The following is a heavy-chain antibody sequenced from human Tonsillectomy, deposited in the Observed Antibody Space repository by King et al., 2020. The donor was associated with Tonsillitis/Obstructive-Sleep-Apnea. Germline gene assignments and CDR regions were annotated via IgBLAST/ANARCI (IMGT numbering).Heavy chain of an antibody. CDR2: ISSSSSYI. V-gene: IGHV3-21*01. CDR1: GFTFSTYS. CDR3: ARQYCGGGSCYPIDAFDI. D-gene: IGHD2-15*01. J-gene: IGHJ3*02. Sequence: VQLVESGGGLVRPGGSLRLSCAASGFTFSTYSMNWVRQAPGKGLEWVSSISSSSSYIYYADSVKGRFTISRVNAKNSLYLQMNSLRAEDTAVYYCARQYCGGGSCYPIDAFDIWGQGTMVTVSS.